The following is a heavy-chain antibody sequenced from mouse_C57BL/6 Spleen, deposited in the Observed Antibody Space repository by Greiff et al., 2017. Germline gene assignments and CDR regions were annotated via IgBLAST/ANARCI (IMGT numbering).Heavy chain of an antibody. Sequence: VQLQQSGPELVKPGASVKISCKASGYSFTGYYMNWVKQSPEKSLEWIGEINPSTGGTTYNQKFKAKATLTVDKSSSTAYMQLKILTSEDSAVYYCARPYYYGSPYFDYWGQGTTLTVSS. CDR3: ARPYYYGSPYFDY. J-gene: IGHJ2*01. D-gene: IGHD1-1*01. CDR2: INPSTGGT. CDR1: GYSFTGYY. V-gene: IGHV1-42*01.